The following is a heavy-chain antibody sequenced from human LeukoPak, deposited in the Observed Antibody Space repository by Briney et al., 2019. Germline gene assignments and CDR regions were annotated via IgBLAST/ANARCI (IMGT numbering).Heavy chain of an antibody. D-gene: IGHD3-22*01. J-gene: IGHJ4*02. V-gene: IGHV3-7*01. CDR3: AKWRYYYDSSGIFDY. CDR2: IKQDGSEK. CDR1: GFTFSSYE. Sequence: GGSLRLSCAASGFTFSSYEMNWVRQAPGKGLEWVANIKQDGSEKFYVDSMKGRFTISRDNSKNSLFLQMNSLRAEDTAVYYCAKWRYYYDSSGIFDYWGQGTLVTVSS.